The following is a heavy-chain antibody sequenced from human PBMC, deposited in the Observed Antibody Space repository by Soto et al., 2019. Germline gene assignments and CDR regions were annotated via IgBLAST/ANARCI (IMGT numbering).Heavy chain of an antibody. CDR1: GASITYGAYS. D-gene: IGHD3-10*01. J-gene: IGHJ4*02. Sequence: QLQLRMSGSGLVKPSQTLSLTCYVSGASITYGAYSWSWIRQTPGKGLEWIGYINHLETTFYNPSFESRLTLSIDRTKNQFSLNLKSMSAADRAVYFCARGGGFDSFAYWGQGILVTVSS. CDR3: ARGGGFDSFAY. V-gene: IGHV4-30-2*01. CDR2: INHLETT.